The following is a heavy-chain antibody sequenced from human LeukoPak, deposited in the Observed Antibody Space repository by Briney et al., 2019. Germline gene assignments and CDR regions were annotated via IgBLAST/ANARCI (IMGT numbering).Heavy chain of an antibody. Sequence: GGSLRLSCSASGFTFSSYAMHWVRQAPGKGLEYVSAISSNGGSTNYADSVKGRFTISRDNAKNSLYLQMNSLRAEDTAVYYCARVTSSGWYLDYWGQGTLVTVSS. V-gene: IGHV3-64*04. CDR3: ARVTSSGWYLDY. CDR2: ISSNGGST. J-gene: IGHJ4*02. CDR1: GFTFSSYA. D-gene: IGHD6-19*01.